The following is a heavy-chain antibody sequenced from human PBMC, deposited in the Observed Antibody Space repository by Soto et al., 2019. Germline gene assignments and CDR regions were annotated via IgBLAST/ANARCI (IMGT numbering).Heavy chain of an antibody. CDR3: ARSSSDTAMAYFDY. V-gene: IGHV4-30-2*01. CDR1: GGSISSGGYS. Sequence: SETLSLTCAVCGGSISSGGYSWSWIRQPPGKGLEWIGYIYHSGSTYYNPSLKSRVTISVDRSKNQFSLKLSSVTAADTAVYYCARSSSDTAMAYFDYWGQGTLVTVS. D-gene: IGHD5-18*01. J-gene: IGHJ4*02. CDR2: IYHSGST.